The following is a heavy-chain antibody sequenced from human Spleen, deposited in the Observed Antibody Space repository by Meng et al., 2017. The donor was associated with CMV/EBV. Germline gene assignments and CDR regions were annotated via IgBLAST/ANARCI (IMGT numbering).Heavy chain of an antibody. CDR3: ATVVKASGAYNWFDP. Sequence: SRRSINTNNWWSWVRQPPEKGLEWIGEIYRRGSTSYNPSLKSRVTISVDKSKNQFSLKVESVTAADTAVYYCATVVKASGAYNWFDPWGPGTLVTVSS. V-gene: IGHV4-4*02. D-gene: IGHD1-26*01. CDR1: RRSINTNNW. J-gene: IGHJ5*02. CDR2: IYRRGST.